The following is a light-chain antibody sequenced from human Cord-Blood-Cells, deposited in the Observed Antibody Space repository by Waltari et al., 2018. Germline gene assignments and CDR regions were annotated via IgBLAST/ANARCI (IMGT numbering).Light chain of an antibody. CDR2: GTT. CDR3: QSYDSSMSGWV. J-gene: IGLJ3*02. V-gene: IGLV1-40*01. Sequence: QSVLSEPRSWCWAPGTSLTISCTVRSHPIGAGYDVHWYQQLPGTAPKLTIYGTTHRPSGVPDPFSGSKSGTSASLAIQVIQAEDEADYYCQSYDSSMSGWVVGGGTKLTVL. CDR1: SHPIGAGYD.